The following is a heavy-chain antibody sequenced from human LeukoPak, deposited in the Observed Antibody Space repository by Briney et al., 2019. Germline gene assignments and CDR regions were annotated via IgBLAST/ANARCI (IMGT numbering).Heavy chain of an antibody. CDR1: GFTFSSFA. CDR3: ARWNQYTGSDVAAY. Sequence: PGGSLRLSCSVSGFTFSSFAMHWVRQAPGKGLEYVSAISSNGDRTYYADSVEGRFTISRDNSKNTLYLQMSSLRAEDTAVCYCARWNQYTGSDVAAYWGQGTLVTVSS. J-gene: IGHJ4*02. V-gene: IGHV3-64D*06. CDR2: ISSNGDRT. D-gene: IGHD5-12*01.